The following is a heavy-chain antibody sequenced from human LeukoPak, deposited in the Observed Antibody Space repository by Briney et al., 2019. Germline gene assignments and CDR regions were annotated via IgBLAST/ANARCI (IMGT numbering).Heavy chain of an antibody. J-gene: IGHJ4*02. D-gene: IGHD3-9*01. CDR1: GFTFSSYS. CDR2: ISSSSSTI. V-gene: IGHV3-48*04. Sequence: GGSLRLSCAASGFTFSSYSMNWVRQAPGKGLEWVSYISSSSSTIYYADSVRGRFTISRDNAKNSLYLQMNSLRAEDTAVYYCASWAYNILTGAFDYWGQGTLVTVSS. CDR3: ASWAYNILTGAFDY.